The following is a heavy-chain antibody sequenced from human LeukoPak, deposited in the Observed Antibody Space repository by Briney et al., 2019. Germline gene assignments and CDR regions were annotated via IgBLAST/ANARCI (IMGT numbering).Heavy chain of an antibody. CDR3: AKERARGFGELSAFGY. D-gene: IGHD3-10*01. V-gene: IGHV1-69*06. J-gene: IGHJ4*02. CDR2: IIPIFGTA. Sequence: ASVKVSCKASGGTFSSYAISWVRQAPGQGLEWMGGIIPIFGTANYAQKFQGRVTITADKSTSTAYMELSSLRSEDTAVYYCAKERARGFGELSAFGYWGQGTLVTVSS. CDR1: GGTFSSYA.